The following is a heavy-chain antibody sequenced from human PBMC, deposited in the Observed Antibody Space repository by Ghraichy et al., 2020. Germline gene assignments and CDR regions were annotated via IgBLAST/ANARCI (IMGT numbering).Heavy chain of an antibody. D-gene: IGHD2-21*01. CDR1: VGSFSGYY. Sequence: SETLSLTCAVYVGSFSGYYWSCIRQPPGKGLEWIGEINPTGTTNNSPSLKSRLTMLVDTSKNQFSLKLKSVTAADTAMYYCARRRQMWSAAEGDAFDIWGQGTMVTVSS. CDR2: INPTGTT. J-gene: IGHJ3*02. V-gene: IGHV4-34*01. CDR3: ARRRQMWSAAEGDAFDI.